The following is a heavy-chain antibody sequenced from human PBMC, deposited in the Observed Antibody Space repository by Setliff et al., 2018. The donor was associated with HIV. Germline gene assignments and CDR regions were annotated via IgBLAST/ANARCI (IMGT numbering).Heavy chain of an antibody. D-gene: IGHD4-17*01. CDR2: IYYSGST. V-gene: IGHV4-59*01. Sequence: PSETLSLTCTVSGGSISSYFWSWVRQPPGKGLEWIGYIYYSGSTNYNPSLKSRVTMSVDTFKNQFSLKLSSATAADTAVYYCARIYDYGSYYFDYWGQGTLVTVSS. CDR1: GGSISSYF. J-gene: IGHJ4*02. CDR3: ARIYDYGSYYFDY.